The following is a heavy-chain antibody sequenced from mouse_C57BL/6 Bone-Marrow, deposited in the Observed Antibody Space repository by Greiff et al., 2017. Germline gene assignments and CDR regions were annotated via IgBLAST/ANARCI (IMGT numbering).Heavy chain of an antibody. CDR3: ARPLRYSKAWFAY. CDR2: IYPRSGNT. V-gene: IGHV1-81*01. J-gene: IGHJ3*01. D-gene: IGHD2-5*01. Sequence: QVQLQQSGAELARPGASVKLSCKASGSTFTSYGISWVKQRTGQGLEWIGEIYPRSGNTYYNEKFKGKATLTADKSSSTAYMELRSLTSEDSAVYFCARPLRYSKAWFAYWGQGTLVTVSA. CDR1: GSTFTSYG.